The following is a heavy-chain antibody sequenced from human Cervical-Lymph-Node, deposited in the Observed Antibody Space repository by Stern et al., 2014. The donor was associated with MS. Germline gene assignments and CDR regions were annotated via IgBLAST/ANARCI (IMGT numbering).Heavy chain of an antibody. CDR2: VFDSGST. D-gene: IGHD2-15*01. V-gene: IGHV4-4*02. J-gene: IGHJ6*02. CDR1: GDSVRRRNW. Sequence: VQLVESGPGLVKPSGTLSLTCAVSGDSVRRRNWWYWVRQSPGKGLQWIGKVFDSGSTHYNPSLKSRVIISIDRSKTHLSLNLTSVTAADTAVFYCARGSSGGSGYGMDVWGQGTTIIVSS. CDR3: ARGSSGGSGYGMDV.